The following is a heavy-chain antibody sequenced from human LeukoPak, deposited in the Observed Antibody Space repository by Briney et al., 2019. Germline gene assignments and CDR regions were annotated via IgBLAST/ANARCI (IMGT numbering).Heavy chain of an antibody. V-gene: IGHV4-61*02. CDR3: AGEDDYGKYNWFDP. D-gene: IGHD4-17*01. Sequence: SETLSLTCTVSGGSISSGSYYWSWIRQPAGKGLEWIGRINTSGSTNYNPSLKSRVTISVDTSKNQFSLKLSSVTAADTAVYYCAGEDDYGKYNWFDPWGQGTLVTVSS. CDR1: GGSISSGSYY. J-gene: IGHJ5*02. CDR2: INTSGST.